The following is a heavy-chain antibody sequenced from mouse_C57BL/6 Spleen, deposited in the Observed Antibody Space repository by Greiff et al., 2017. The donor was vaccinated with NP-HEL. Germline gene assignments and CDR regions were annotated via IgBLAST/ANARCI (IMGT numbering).Heavy chain of an antibody. CDR1: GYTFTSYG. V-gene: IGHV1-81*01. Sequence: QVQLQQSGAELARPGASVKLSCKASGYTFTSYGISWVKQRTGQGLEWIGEIYPRSGNTYYNEKFKGKATLTADKSSSTAYMELRSLTSEDSAVYFCARSGTITTVVAPDYWGQGTTLTVSS. J-gene: IGHJ2*01. CDR2: IYPRSGNT. D-gene: IGHD1-1*01. CDR3: ARSGTITTVVAPDY.